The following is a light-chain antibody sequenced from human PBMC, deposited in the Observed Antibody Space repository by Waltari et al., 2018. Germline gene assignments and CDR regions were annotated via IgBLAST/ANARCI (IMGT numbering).Light chain of an antibody. CDR1: SLRRYY. CDR2: GKN. V-gene: IGLV3-19*01. Sequence: SSELTQDPAVSVALGQTVSITCQRDSLRRYYATWYQQKPGQAPVLVIYGKNNRPSGIPDRFSGSSSGNTASLTITGAQAEDEADYYCNSRDSSGNHWVFGGGTKLTVL. J-gene: IGLJ3*02. CDR3: NSRDSSGNHWV.